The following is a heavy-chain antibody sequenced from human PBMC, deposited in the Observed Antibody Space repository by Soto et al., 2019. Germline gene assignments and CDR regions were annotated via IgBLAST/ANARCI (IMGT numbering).Heavy chain of an antibody. V-gene: IGHV3-23*01. J-gene: IGHJ4*02. CDR1: GFTFSSYA. Sequence: EVQLLESGGGLVQPGGSLRLSCAASGFTFSSYAMSWVRQAPGKGLEWVSAISGSGGSTYYADSVKGRFTISSDNSKNELYLKMNSLRAEDTAVYYGAGTYFDWPLYWGQGTLVTVTS. CDR3: AGTYFDWPLY. CDR2: ISGSGGST. D-gene: IGHD3-9*01.